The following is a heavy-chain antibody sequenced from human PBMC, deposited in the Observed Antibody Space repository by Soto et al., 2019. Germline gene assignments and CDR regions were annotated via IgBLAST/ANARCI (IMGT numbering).Heavy chain of an antibody. D-gene: IGHD2-2*01. CDR2: MHTSGST. CDR1: GGSIRGYY. V-gene: IGHV4-4*07. CDR3: VRASMPKAHFDS. Sequence: SETLSLTCTVSGGSIRGYYWSWIRQSAGMGLEWIGRMHTSGSTNYNPSLKSRVTFSVDMSKNQISLKLTSVTAADTALYYCVRASMPKAHFDSWGQGTLGTVSS. J-gene: IGHJ4*02.